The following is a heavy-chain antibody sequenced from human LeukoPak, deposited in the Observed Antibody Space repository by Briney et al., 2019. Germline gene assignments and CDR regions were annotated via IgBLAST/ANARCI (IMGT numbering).Heavy chain of an antibody. J-gene: IGHJ4*02. CDR3: ARAPITSPFYFDY. V-gene: IGHV3-20*04. CDR2: INWSGGST. D-gene: IGHD2-2*01. CDR1: GLTFSSHG. Sequence: GGSLRLSCAASGLTFSSHGMHWVRQAPGKGLVWVSGINWSGGSTGYAYPLRGRFTISRDNAKNSLYLQMDSLRAEDTALYYCARAPITSPFYFDYWGQGTLVTVSS.